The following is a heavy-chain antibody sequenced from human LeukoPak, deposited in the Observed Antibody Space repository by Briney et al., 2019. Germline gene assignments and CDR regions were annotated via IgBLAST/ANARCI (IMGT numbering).Heavy chain of an antibody. V-gene: IGHV3-73*01. J-gene: IGHJ4*02. CDR1: GFIFSGSA. D-gene: IGHD6-19*01. CDR3: TRQAPSNIAVAGTFDY. Sequence: GGSLRLSCAASGFIFSGSAMHWVRQASGKGLEWVGRIRSKANSYATAYAASVKGRFTISRDDSKNTAYLQMNSLKTEDTAVYYCTRQAPSNIAVAGTFDYWGQGTLVTVSS. CDR2: IRSKANSYAT.